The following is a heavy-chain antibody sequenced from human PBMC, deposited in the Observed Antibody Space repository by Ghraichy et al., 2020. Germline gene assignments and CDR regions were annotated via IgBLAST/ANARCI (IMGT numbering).Heavy chain of an antibody. Sequence: GGSLRLSCAASGFTVSSTFMSWVRQSPGKGLEWVSIIYPGGSTYYTDSMKGRFTISRDNSKNTVYLQMNSLRPDDTAVYYCVRDAQWGGRDYWGQGTLVTVSS. CDR1: GFTVSSTF. D-gene: IGHD3-16*01. CDR3: VRDAQWGGRDY. CDR2: IYPGGST. V-gene: IGHV3-53*01. J-gene: IGHJ4*02.